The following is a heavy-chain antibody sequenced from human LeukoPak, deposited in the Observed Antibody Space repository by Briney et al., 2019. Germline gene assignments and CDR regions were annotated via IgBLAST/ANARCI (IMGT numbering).Heavy chain of an antibody. J-gene: IGHJ4*02. D-gene: IGHD3-9*01. V-gene: IGHV3-48*01. Sequence: GGSLRLSCAASGFTFSSYSMNWVRQAPGKGLEWVSYISSSSSTIYYADSVKGRFTISRDNAKNSLYLQMNSPRAEDTAVYYCVYFDWLLPTVNWGQGTLVTVSS. CDR3: VYFDWLLPTVN. CDR1: GFTFSSYS. CDR2: ISSSSSTI.